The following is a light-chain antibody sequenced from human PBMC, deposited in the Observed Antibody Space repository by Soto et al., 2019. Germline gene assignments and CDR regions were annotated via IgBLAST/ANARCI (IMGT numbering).Light chain of an antibody. CDR1: QTISSW. Sequence: DIQMTQSPSTLSGSVGDRVTIPCRASQTISSWLAWYQQKPGKAPKLLIYKASTLKSGVPSRFSGSGSGTEFTLTISSLQPDDFATYYCQQLNSYPLTFGGGTKVDIK. V-gene: IGKV1-5*03. CDR3: QQLNSYPLT. CDR2: KAS. J-gene: IGKJ4*01.